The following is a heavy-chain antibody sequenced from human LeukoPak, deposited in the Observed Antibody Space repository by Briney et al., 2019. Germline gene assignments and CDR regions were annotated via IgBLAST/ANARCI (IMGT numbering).Heavy chain of an antibody. CDR1: GFTFSSYG. CDR2: ISGSGDTV. Sequence: PGGSLRLSCGASGFTFSSYGMNWVRQAPGKGLEWISDISGSGDTVHYADSVRGRLTISRDNSKNTLFLQMNSLRVDDTAVYHCAKGHGDWGGNYLDHWGQGTQVTVSS. V-gene: IGHV3-23*01. D-gene: IGHD4-17*01. J-gene: IGHJ4*02. CDR3: AKGHGDWGGNYLDH.